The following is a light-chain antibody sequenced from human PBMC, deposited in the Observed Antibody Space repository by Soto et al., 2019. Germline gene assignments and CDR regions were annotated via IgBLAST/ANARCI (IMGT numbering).Light chain of an antibody. CDR2: GAS. Sequence: EIELTQSPATLSVSAGGTVTLSCRASQSIRTNVAWYQQIPGQAPRLHVYGASTRATGAPARFSGSGSGIEFTLTISSLQSEDSAFYYCQQYFNWPLTWTFGPGTKVQIK. CDR3: QQYFNWPLTWT. V-gene: IGKV3-15*01. CDR1: QSIRTN. J-gene: IGKJ1*01.